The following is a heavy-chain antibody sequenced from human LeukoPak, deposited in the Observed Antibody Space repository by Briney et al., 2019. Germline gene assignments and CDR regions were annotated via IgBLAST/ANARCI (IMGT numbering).Heavy chain of an antibody. V-gene: IGHV3-21*01. D-gene: IGHD2-15*01. CDR2: ISSTSSYT. Sequence: GGSLRLSCAVSGLNFSNYSMSWVRQTPGKGLDWVSSISSTSSYTYYADSVKGRFTISRDNAKSSVYLQMSSLRAEDTAVYYCARDRGSDDPIDYWGQGTPVTVSS. J-gene: IGHJ4*02. CDR1: GLNFSNYS. CDR3: ARDRGSDDPIDY.